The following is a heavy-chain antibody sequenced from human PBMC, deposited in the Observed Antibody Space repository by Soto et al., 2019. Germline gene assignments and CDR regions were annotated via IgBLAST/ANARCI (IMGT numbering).Heavy chain of an antibody. CDR2: IDVGSGNA. CDR3: AAEPAAILY. D-gene: IGHD2-2*01. J-gene: IGHJ4*02. CDR1: GLSLSSSP. Sequence: SVKLYCKTSGLSLSSSPVRCVRQARGHRLQWIGWIDVGSGNANYAQMDQERVTISRDMSTSTAYMELTSLRPEDTAVYYCAAEPAAILYLGQGTLVTVSS. V-gene: IGHV1-58*01.